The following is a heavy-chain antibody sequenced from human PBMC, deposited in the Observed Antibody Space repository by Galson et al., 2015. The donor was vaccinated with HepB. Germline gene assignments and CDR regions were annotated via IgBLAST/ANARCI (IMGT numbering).Heavy chain of an antibody. J-gene: IGHJ6*02. Sequence: QSGAEVKKPGESLRISCKGSGYSFTNYWISWVRQMPGKGLEWMGRIDPSDSYTNYSPSFQGHVTISADKSIGTAYLQWSSLKASDTAMFYCSRRYYYDSSGYLDVWGQGTTVTVSS. D-gene: IGHD3-22*01. V-gene: IGHV5-10-1*01. CDR1: GYSFTNYW. CDR2: IDPSDSYT. CDR3: SRRYYYDSSGYLDV.